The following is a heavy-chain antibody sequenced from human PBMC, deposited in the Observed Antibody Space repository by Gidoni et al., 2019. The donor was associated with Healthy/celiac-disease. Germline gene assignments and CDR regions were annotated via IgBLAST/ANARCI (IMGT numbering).Heavy chain of an antibody. J-gene: IGHJ4*02. V-gene: IGHV3-66*02. Sequence: EVQLVESGGGLVQPGGSLRLSCAASGFTVSSNYMSWVRQAPGKGLEWVSVIYSGGSTYYADSVKGRFTISRDNSKNTLYLQMNSLRAEDTAVYYCARGDFFSGWYLIYWGQGNLVTVSS. D-gene: IGHD6-19*01. CDR3: ARGDFFSGWYLIY. CDR1: GFTVSSNY. CDR2: IYSGGST.